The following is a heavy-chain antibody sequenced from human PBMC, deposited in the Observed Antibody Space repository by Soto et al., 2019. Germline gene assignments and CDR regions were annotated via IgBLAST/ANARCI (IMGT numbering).Heavy chain of an antibody. Sequence: SETLSLTCTVSGGSISSGDYYWSWIRQPPGKGLEWIGYVYYSGSTYYNPSLKSRVTISVDTSKNQFSLKLSSVTAADTAVCYCARICGYSYGFLWFDPWGQGTLVTVSS. V-gene: IGHV4-30-4*01. J-gene: IGHJ5*02. D-gene: IGHD5-18*01. CDR1: GGSISSGDYY. CDR2: VYYSGST. CDR3: ARICGYSYGFLWFDP.